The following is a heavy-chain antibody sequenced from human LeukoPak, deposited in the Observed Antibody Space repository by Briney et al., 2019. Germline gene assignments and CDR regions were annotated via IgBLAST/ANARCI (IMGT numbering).Heavy chain of an antibody. CDR1: GYRFTTYW. Sequence: GESLKISCKGSGYRFTTYWIGWVRQMPGKGLEWMGIIYPGDSDTRYSPSFQGQVTISADKSISTAYLQWTSLKASDTAMYYCARHTVGPATQSPFDIWGQGTMVTVPS. D-gene: IGHD2-21*02. CDR2: IYPGDSDT. CDR3: ARHTVGPATQSPFDI. J-gene: IGHJ3*02. V-gene: IGHV5-51*01.